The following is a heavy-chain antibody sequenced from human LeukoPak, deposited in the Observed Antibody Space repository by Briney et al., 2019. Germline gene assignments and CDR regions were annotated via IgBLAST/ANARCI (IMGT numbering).Heavy chain of an antibody. Sequence: GGSLRLSCAASGFTFRNYGMHWVRQAPGKGLEWVAVISHDGSNKYYIDSVKGRFTISRDNSKNTLDLQMNSLRAEDTAVYYCARSLAGSGYGALDIWGQGTMVTVSS. D-gene: IGHD3-22*01. CDR1: GFTFRNYG. V-gene: IGHV3-30*03. CDR2: ISHDGSNK. J-gene: IGHJ3*02. CDR3: ARSLAGSGYGALDI.